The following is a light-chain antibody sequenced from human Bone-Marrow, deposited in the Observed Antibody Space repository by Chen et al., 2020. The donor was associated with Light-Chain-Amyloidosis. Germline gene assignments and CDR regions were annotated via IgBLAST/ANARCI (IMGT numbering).Light chain of an antibody. Sequence: SYVLTQPSSVSVAPGQTATIACGGNNIGSTSVHWYQQTPGQAPLLVVYDDSDRPSGIPERWSGPNAGNTATLTISRVEAGDEADDYCQVWDRSSDRPVFGGGTKLTVL. CDR1: NIGSTS. CDR2: DDS. CDR3: QVWDRSSDRPV. J-gene: IGLJ3*02. V-gene: IGLV3-21*02.